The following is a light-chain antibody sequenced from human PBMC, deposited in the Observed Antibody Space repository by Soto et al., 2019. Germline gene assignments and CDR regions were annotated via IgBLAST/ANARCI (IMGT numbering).Light chain of an antibody. CDR1: QSVSNNY. J-gene: IGKJ2*01. CDR2: GAS. Sequence: EIVLVQSPGTLSLSPGERATLSCRASQSVSNNYLAWYQQKPGQAPRLLIYGASSRATGVPDRFSGSGTGTDLSLTITRLEPEDFAVYYCQQYGVSPLMFTFGQGTKVDIK. V-gene: IGKV3-20*01. CDR3: QQYGVSPLMFT.